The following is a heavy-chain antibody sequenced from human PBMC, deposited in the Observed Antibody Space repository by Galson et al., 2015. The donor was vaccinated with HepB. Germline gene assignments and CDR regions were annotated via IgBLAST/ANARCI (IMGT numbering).Heavy chain of an antibody. D-gene: IGHD3-22*01. CDR1: GGTFSSYA. Sequence: SVKVSCKASGGTFSSYAISWVRQAPGQGLEWMGGIIPIFGTANYAQKFQGRVTITADESTSTAYMELSSLRSEDTAVYYCARDGAHGGSGYPLDYWGQGTLVTVSS. V-gene: IGHV1-69*13. J-gene: IGHJ4*02. CDR3: ARDGAHGGSGYPLDY. CDR2: IIPIFGTA.